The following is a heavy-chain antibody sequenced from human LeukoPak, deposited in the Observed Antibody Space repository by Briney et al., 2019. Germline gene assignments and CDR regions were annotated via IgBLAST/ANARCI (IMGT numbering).Heavy chain of an antibody. J-gene: IGHJ3*02. V-gene: IGHV4-61*02. Sequence: SETLSLTCTVSSGSISTSNYYWSWIRQPAGKGLEWIGRISSSGSTSYNPSLKSRVTISVDTSKNQFSLKLSSVTAADTAVYFCARGPYSYDSSGAFDIWGQGTMVTVSS. D-gene: IGHD3-22*01. CDR2: ISSSGST. CDR3: ARGPYSYDSSGAFDI. CDR1: SGSISTSNYY.